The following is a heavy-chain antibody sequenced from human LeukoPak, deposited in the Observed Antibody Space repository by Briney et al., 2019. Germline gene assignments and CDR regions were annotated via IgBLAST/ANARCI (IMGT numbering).Heavy chain of an antibody. Sequence: SQTLSLTCAISGDSVSSNSAAWNWIRQSPSRGLEWLGRTYYRSKWYNDDAVSVKSRITINPDTSKNQFSLQLNSVTPGDTAVYYCASGGYSGYDRVFDYWGQGTLVTVSS. J-gene: IGHJ4*02. CDR3: ASGGYSGYDRVFDY. D-gene: IGHD5-12*01. CDR2: TYYRSKWYN. V-gene: IGHV6-1*01. CDR1: GDSVSSNSAA.